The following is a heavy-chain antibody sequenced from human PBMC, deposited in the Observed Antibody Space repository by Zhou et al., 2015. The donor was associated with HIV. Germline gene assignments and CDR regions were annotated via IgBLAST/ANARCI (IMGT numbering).Heavy chain of an antibody. Sequence: QLVESGGGLVRPGGSLRLSCRVSGFIFQNYVFHWVRHVPGKGLAWVARVSFDGRRTDYADAVQGRFTISRDNAAKTLHLQMNSLRVEDAGVYYCARARLPGRQFDWVLSPFVHWGRGTLVTVSS. D-gene: IGHD3-9*01. CDR1: GFIFQNYV. CDR2: VSFDGRRT. CDR3: ARARLPGRQFDWVLSPFVH. V-gene: IGHV3-74*01. J-gene: IGHJ5*02.